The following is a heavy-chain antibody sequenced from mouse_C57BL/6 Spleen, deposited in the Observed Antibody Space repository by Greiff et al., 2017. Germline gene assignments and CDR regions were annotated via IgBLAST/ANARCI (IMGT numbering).Heavy chain of an antibody. CDR2: ISGGGGNT. J-gene: IGHJ1*03. Sequence: EVKLQESGGGLVKPGGSLKLSCAASGFTFSSYTMSWVRQTPEKRLEWVATISGGGGNTYYPDSVKGRFTISRDNAKNTLYLQMSSLRSEDTALYYCARHGGSWYFDVWGTGTTVTVSS. CDR3: ARHGGSWYFDV. CDR1: GFTFSSYT. V-gene: IGHV5-9*01.